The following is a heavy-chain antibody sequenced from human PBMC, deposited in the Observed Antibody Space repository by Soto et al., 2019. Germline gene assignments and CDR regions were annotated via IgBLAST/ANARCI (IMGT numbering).Heavy chain of an antibody. D-gene: IGHD3-3*01. CDR1: GFTFSSYA. CDR3: AKAVFWSGYWTLGNYYYYGMDV. V-gene: IGHV3-23*01. Sequence: EVQLLESGGGLVQPGGSLRLSCVASGFTFSSYAMSWVRQAPGKGLEWVSAISGSGGSTYYADSVKGRFTISRDNSKNTLYLQMNSLRAEDTAVYYCAKAVFWSGYWTLGNYYYYGMDVWGQGTTVTVSS. CDR2: ISGSGGST. J-gene: IGHJ6*02.